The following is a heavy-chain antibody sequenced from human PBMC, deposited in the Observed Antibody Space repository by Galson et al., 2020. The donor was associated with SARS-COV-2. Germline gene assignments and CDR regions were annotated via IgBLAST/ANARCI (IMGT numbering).Heavy chain of an antibody. J-gene: IGHJ4*02. CDR1: GFTFSYAW. Sequence: GGSLRLSCVASGFTFSYAWMNWVRQAPGKGLEWVGRITLLADGGATDYAAPVKGRSTISRDDSRDTLYLQMTSLKTDDAGVYYCPTADPPYYNFWSGYPFDYWGQGTLVTVSS. CDR3: PTADPPYYNFWSGYPFDY. CDR2: ITLLADGGAT. D-gene: IGHD3-3*01. V-gene: IGHV3-15*05.